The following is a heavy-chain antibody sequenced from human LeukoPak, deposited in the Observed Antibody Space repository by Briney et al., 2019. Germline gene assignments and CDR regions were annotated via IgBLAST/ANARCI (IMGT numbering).Heavy chain of an antibody. D-gene: IGHD1-26*01. CDR3: ARVPESVGINYFDS. Sequence: PSETLSLTCAVYGGSVSGNFWSWVRQPPGKGLEWIGEINHRGNTNYNPSLKSRVTISVDTSKNQFSLKLSSVTAADTAVYYCARVPESVGINYFDSWGQGTQVTVSS. V-gene: IGHV4-34*01. CDR1: GGSVSGNF. CDR2: INHRGNT. J-gene: IGHJ4*02.